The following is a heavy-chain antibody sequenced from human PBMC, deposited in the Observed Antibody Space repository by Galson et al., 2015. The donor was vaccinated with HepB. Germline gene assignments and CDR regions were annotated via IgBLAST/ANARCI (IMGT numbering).Heavy chain of an antibody. Sequence: ETLSLTCTVSGGSISSSSYYWGWIRQPPGKGLEWIGSIYYSGSTYYNPSLKSRVTISVDTSKNQFSLKLSSVTAADTAVYYCARVTYYDILTGYYHDAFDIWGQGTMVTVSS. CDR1: GGSISSSSYY. CDR3: ARVTYYDILTGYYHDAFDI. J-gene: IGHJ3*02. D-gene: IGHD3-9*01. V-gene: IGHV4-39*07. CDR2: IYYSGST.